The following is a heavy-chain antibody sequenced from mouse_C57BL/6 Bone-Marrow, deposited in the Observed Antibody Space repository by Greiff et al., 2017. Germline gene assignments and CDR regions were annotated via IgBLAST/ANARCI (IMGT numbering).Heavy chain of an antibody. D-gene: IGHD1-1*01. V-gene: IGHV1-5*01. CDR3: TREGYGSSWFAY. J-gene: IGHJ3*01. CDR2: IYPGNSDT. CDR1: GYTFTSYW. Sequence: EVQLQESGTVLARPGASVKMSCKTSGYTFTSYWMHWVKQRPGQGLEWIGAIYPGNSDTSYNQKFKGKAKLTAVTSASTAYMELSSLTNEDSAVYYCTREGYGSSWFAYWGQGTLVTVSA.